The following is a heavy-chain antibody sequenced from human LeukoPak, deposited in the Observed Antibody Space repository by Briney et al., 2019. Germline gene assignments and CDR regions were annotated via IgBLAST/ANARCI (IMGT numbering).Heavy chain of an antibody. J-gene: IGHJ4*02. D-gene: IGHD6-13*01. CDR3: ARDRGSSSWQPLDY. V-gene: IGHV4-4*07. CDR1: GGSISSYY. CDR2: IYTSGST. Sequence: SETLSLTSTVSGGSISSYYWSWIRQPAGKGLEWIGRIYTSGSTNYNPSLKSRVTMSVDTSKNQFSLKLSSVTAADTAVYYCARDRGSSSWQPLDYWGQGTLVTVSS.